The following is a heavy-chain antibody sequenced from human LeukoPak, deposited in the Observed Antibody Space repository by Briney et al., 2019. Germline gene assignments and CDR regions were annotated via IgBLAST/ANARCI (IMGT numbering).Heavy chain of an antibody. CDR2: ISGSGGST. J-gene: IGHJ4*02. Sequence: GGSLRLSCAASGFTSSIYAMSWVRQAPGKGLEWVSAISGSGGSTYYADSVKGRFTISRDNSKNTLYLQMNSLRAEDTAVYYCAKDSSPQRYGSFDYWGQGTLVTVSS. CDR1: GFTSSIYA. CDR3: AKDSSPQRYGSFDY. D-gene: IGHD4-17*01. V-gene: IGHV3-23*01.